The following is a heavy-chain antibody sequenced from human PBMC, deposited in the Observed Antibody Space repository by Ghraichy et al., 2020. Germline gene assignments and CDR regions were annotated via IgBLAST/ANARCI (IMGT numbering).Heavy chain of an antibody. D-gene: IGHD6-19*01. J-gene: IGHJ1*01. Sequence: SETLSLTCTVSGGSISSYYLSWIRQPPGKGLEWIGYIYTSGSTNYNPSLKSRVTISVDTSKNQFSLKLSSVTAADTAVYYCASTIVGGWTIEYFQHWGQGTLVTVSS. CDR3: ASTIVGGWTIEYFQH. CDR2: IYTSGST. CDR1: GGSISSYY. V-gene: IGHV4-4*09.